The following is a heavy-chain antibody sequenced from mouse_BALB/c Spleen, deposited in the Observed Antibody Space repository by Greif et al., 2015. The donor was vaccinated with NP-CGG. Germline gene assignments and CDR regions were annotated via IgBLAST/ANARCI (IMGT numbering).Heavy chain of an antibody. Sequence: VQLKQSGAELVKPGASVKLSCTASGFNIKDTYMHWVKQRPEQGLEWIGRIDPANGNTKYDPKFQGKATITADTSSNTAFLQRSSLTSEDTAVYYWARKLGRGLYFDYWGQGTTLTVSS. D-gene: IGHD4-1*01. CDR3: ARKLGRGLYFDY. CDR1: GFNIKDTY. V-gene: IGHV14-3*02. J-gene: IGHJ2*01. CDR2: IDPANGNT.